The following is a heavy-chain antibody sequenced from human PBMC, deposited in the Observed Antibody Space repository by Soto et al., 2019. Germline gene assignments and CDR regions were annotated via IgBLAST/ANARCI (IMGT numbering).Heavy chain of an antibody. V-gene: IGHV4-61*01. CDR2: IHNVVST. CDR1: GGSVTTGSFF. Sequence: QVQLQESGPGLVKSSETLSLTCTVSGGSVTTGSFFWSWVRQPPGKELEWIGCIHNVVSTDYNPSLRGRVTISVDTAKNQFALRLSSVTAAEKAVYYCARAWNFLIDVWGQGTTVAVSS. D-gene: IGHD1-7*01. CDR3: ARAWNFLIDV. J-gene: IGHJ6*02.